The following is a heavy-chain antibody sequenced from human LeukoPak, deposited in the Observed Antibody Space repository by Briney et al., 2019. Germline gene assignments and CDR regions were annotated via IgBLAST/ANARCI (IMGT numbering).Heavy chain of an antibody. Sequence: PGGSLTLTRAASGFTVISNNLAWVRQAPGKGLQWVSTIYYNADTKYADSVRGRFTISRDNSKSTLHLQLNGLRAEDTAVYYCGTFGGSVARVFWGERTLVTVSS. J-gene: IGHJ4*02. CDR1: GFTVISNN. CDR2: IYYNADT. V-gene: IGHV3-53*01. CDR3: GTFGGSVARVF. D-gene: IGHD3-16*01.